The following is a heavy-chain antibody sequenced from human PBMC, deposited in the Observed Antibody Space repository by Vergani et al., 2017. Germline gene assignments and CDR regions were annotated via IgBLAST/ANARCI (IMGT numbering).Heavy chain of an antibody. CDR2: IYSGGST. J-gene: IGHJ4*02. CDR3: AKDQHATPWRAFDSSGEGFDY. Sequence: EVQLVEPGGGLIQPGGSLRLSCAASGFTVSSNYMSWVRQAPGKGLEWVSVIYSGGSTYYADSVKGRFTISRDNSKNTLYLQMNSLRAEDTAVYYCAKDQHATPWRAFDSSGEGFDYWGQGTLVTVSS. D-gene: IGHD6-19*01. CDR1: GFTVSSNY. V-gene: IGHV3-53*01.